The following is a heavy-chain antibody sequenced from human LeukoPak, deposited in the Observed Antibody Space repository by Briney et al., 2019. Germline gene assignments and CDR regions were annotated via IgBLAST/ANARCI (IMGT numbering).Heavy chain of an antibody. CDR2: ISGSGSTT. CDR1: GFSFSIYA. CDR3: AKYEQTKTMASAGSPFDY. V-gene: IGHV3-23*01. J-gene: IGHJ4*01. Sequence: GESLRLSCAASGFSFSIYAMSWVRQAPGKGLEWVSVISGSGSTTYYADSVKGRYTISRDNSKDTLYVQINSLRAEATALYYCAKYEQTKTMASAGSPFDYWGHGTLVTVSS. D-gene: IGHD6-13*01.